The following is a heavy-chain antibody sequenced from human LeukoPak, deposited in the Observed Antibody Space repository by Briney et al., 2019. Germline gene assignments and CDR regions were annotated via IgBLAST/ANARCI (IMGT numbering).Heavy chain of an antibody. CDR1: GYTFTMYY. J-gene: IGHJ5*02. V-gene: IGHV1-46*01. CDR3: ARESYSSSWYWSGPVWFDP. Sequence: GASVKVSCKTSGYTFTMYYIHWVRQAPGQGLEWMGIISPLGSTTVYAQKFQGRITMTKDMSTSTVYMEMSRLRSEDTAVYYCARESYSSSWYWSGPVWFDPWGQGTLVTVSS. CDR2: ISPLGSTT. D-gene: IGHD6-13*01.